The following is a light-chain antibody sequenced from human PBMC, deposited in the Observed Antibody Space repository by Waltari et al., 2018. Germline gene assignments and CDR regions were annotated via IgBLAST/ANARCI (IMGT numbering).Light chain of an antibody. Sequence: QSVLTQPPSVSGAPGQRVTISCTGSSSNMGAGRAVHWYQQLPGTAPKLLLFGNWYRPSGVPDRFSGSKSGTSASLAIAGLQAEDEAEYYCQSYDNIMGGSVFGGGTKLTVL. J-gene: IGLJ2*01. CDR1: SSNMGAGRA. CDR3: QSYDNIMGGSV. V-gene: IGLV1-40*01. CDR2: GNW.